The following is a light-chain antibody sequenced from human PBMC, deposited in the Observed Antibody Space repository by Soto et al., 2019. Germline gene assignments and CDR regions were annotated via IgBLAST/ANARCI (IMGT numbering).Light chain of an antibody. CDR2: DVS. Sequence: EIVLTQSPATLSLSPGERATLSYRASQSVSSYLAWYQQKPGQAPRLLISDVSNRATGIPARFSGSGSGTDFTLTISSLDPEDFAVYYCQQRSTFGGGTKVEIK. V-gene: IGKV3-11*01. CDR1: QSVSSY. CDR3: QQRST. J-gene: IGKJ4*01.